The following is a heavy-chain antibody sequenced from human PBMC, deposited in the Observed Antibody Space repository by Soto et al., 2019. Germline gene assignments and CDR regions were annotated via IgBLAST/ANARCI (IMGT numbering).Heavy chain of an antibody. D-gene: IGHD5-18*01. V-gene: IGHV1-18*04. CDR3: ARVKGRGYSYGSWFDP. Sequence: ASVKVSCKASGYTFTSYGISWVRQAPGKGLEWMGWISAYNGNTNYAQKLQGRVTMTTGTSTRTAYMELRSLRCDDTAVYYCARVKGRGYSYGSWFDPWGQGTLVTVSS. CDR2: ISAYNGNT. CDR1: GYTFTSYG. J-gene: IGHJ5*02.